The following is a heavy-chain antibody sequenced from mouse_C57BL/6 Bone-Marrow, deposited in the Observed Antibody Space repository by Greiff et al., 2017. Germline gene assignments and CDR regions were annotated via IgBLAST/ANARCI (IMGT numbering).Heavy chain of an antibody. Sequence: QVQLQQSGAELARPGASVKLSCKASGYTFTSYGISWVKQRTGQCLEWIGEIYPRSGNTYYNEKFKGKATLTADKSSSTAYMELRSLTSEDSAVYFCARSGRWPPGGYWGQGTTLTVSS. CDR3: ARSGRWPPGGY. D-gene: IGHD2-3*01. J-gene: IGHJ2*01. CDR1: GYTFTSYG. CDR2: IYPRSGNT. V-gene: IGHV1-81*01.